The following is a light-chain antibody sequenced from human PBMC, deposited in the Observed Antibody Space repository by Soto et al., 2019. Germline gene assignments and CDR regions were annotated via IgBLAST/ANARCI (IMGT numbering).Light chain of an antibody. CDR2: GAS. CDR1: QSVSSN. CDR3: QQYNNFWT. V-gene: IGKV3-15*01. Sequence: EIVMTQSPATLSVSPGERATLSCRASQSVSSNLAWYQQKPGQAPRLLIYGASTRATGIPARFSGSGSGTEFTLTISSLQSEDFAVYYCQQYNNFWTFGQGTKVEIQ. J-gene: IGKJ1*01.